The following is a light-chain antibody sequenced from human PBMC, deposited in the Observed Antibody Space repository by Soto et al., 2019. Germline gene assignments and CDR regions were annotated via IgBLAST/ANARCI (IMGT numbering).Light chain of an antibody. CDR1: SSDVGAFNY. Sequence: QSVLTQPAAVSGSPGQSITISCTGTSSDVGAFNYVSWYQQHPGKAPKLMIYEVSNRPSGVSNRFSGFKSGNTASLTISGLQAEDEADYHCTSYRHNSSFVSGNGTKVTVL. CDR2: EVS. CDR3: TSYRHNSSFV. V-gene: IGLV2-14*01. J-gene: IGLJ1*01.